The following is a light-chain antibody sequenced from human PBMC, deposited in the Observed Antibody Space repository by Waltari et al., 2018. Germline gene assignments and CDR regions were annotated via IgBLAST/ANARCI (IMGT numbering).Light chain of an antibody. CDR1: QSVRAS. V-gene: IGKV3-20*01. CDR3: QHYVRLPAT. J-gene: IGKJ1*01. CDR2: GAS. Sequence: EIVLTQSPGTLSLSPGGRATLSCRASQSVRASLAWYQQKAGQAPRLLIYGASSRATGIPDRFSGSGSGTDFSLTISRLEPEDFAVYYCQHYVRLPATFGQGTKVEI.